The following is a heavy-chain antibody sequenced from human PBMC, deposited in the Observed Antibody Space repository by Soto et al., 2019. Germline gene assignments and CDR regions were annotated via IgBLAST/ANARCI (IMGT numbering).Heavy chain of an antibody. CDR2: TSYDGSNK. CDR3: ARGDGTTVVTHGFDI. V-gene: IGHV3-30-3*01. J-gene: IGHJ3*02. CDR1: GSPSLTFP. D-gene: IGHD4-17*01. Sequence: QVQLVESGGAVSNLGSPLEPPLPPPGSPSLTFPWHGSPRAQARGREWVAVTSYDGSNKYYADSVKGRFSISRDNSKNTLYVQMNSLRPEDTAVYYCARGDGTTVVTHGFDIWGQGTMVTVSS.